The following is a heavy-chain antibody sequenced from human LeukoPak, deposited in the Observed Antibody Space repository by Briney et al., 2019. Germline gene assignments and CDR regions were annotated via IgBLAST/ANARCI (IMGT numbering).Heavy chain of an antibody. CDR3: ARQIGRDLWSFDY. D-gene: IGHD2-21*01. J-gene: IGHJ4*02. V-gene: IGHV4-38-2*01. CDR1: GFTFSSYA. CDR2: INHRGGT. Sequence: GSLRLSCAASGFTFSSYAMSWVRQAPGKGLEWIASINHRGGTHYNPPLKSRVTISVDTSKNQFSLNLRSVTAEDTAVYYCARQIGRDLWSFDYWGQGTLVTVSP.